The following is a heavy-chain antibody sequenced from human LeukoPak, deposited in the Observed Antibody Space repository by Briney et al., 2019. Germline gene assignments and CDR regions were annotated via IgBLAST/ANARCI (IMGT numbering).Heavy chain of an antibody. CDR1: GFTFSSYS. CDR3: AKVRIRYCSSTSCPDY. V-gene: IGHV3-21*04. J-gene: IGHJ4*02. D-gene: IGHD2-2*01. CDR2: ISSSSYI. Sequence: GGSLRLSCAASGFTFSSYSMNWVRQAPGKGLEWVSSISSSSYIYYADSVKGRFTISRDNSKNTLYLQMNSLRAEDTAVYYCAKVRIRYCSSTSCPDYWGQGTLVTVSS.